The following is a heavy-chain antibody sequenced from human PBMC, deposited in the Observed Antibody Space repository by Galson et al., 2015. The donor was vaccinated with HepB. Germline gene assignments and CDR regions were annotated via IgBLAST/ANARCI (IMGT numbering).Heavy chain of an antibody. D-gene: IGHD3-3*01. J-gene: IGHJ6*02. CDR1: GGTFSSYA. Sequence: SVKVSCKASGGTFSSYAISWVRQAPGQGLEWMGGIIPIFGTANYAQKFQGRVTITADESTSTAYMELSSQRSEDTAVYYCARASPWVGISFGRGAPNYYYYYGMDVWGQGTTVTVSS. CDR2: IIPIFGTA. CDR3: ARASPWVGISFGRGAPNYYYYYGMDV. V-gene: IGHV1-69*13.